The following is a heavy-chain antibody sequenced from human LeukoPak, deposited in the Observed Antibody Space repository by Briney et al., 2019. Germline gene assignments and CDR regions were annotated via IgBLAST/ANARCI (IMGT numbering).Heavy chain of an antibody. J-gene: IGHJ4*02. D-gene: IGHD2-8*01. V-gene: IGHV3-30*02. Sequence: GGSLRLSCTASGFHFSRNGMHWVRQAPGKGREWVAFIRYDGTKTFYGDSVRGRFTISRDNSKNTLYLEMNSLRHEDTAVYSCARDFDDVNGNFYYIPDFWGQGTLVTVSS. CDR1: GFHFSRNG. CDR3: ARDFDDVNGNFYYIPDF. CDR2: IRYDGTKT.